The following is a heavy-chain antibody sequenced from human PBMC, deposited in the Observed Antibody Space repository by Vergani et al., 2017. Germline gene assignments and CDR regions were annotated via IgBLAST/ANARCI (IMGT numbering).Heavy chain of an antibody. Sequence: QVQLQESGPGLVKPSETLSLTCTVSGGSFSSYYWSWIRQPPGKGLEWIGCIYTSGSTNYNPSLKSRVTISVDTSKNQFSLKLSSVTAADTAVYYCARHGRVYSSSWYGGWFDPWGQGTLVTVSS. CDR1: GGSFSSYY. CDR2: IYTSGST. V-gene: IGHV4-4*09. J-gene: IGHJ5*02. CDR3: ARHGRVYSSSWYGGWFDP. D-gene: IGHD6-13*01.